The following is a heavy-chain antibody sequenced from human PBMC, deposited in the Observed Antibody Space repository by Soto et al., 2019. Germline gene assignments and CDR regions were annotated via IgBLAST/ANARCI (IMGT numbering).Heavy chain of an antibody. Sequence: QVQLVQSGAEVKKPGSSVKVSCKASGGTFSSYAISWVRQAPGQGLEWMGGIIPIFGTANYAQKFQGRVTITADESTSRAYMELSSLRSEDTAVYYFARDGFYDSSGYSLAFDIWGQGTMVTVSS. V-gene: IGHV1-69*12. J-gene: IGHJ3*02. CDR1: GGTFSSYA. CDR3: ARDGFYDSSGYSLAFDI. D-gene: IGHD3-22*01. CDR2: IIPIFGTA.